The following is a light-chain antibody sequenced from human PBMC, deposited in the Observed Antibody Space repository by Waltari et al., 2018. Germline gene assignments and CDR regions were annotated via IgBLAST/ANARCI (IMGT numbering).Light chain of an antibody. CDR3: QSYDNSLSGYV. Sequence: QSVLTQPPSVSGAPGQRVTISCTGSTSNIGAGYDVHWYQQLPGTAPKLLIFGNTNGPAGVPDRFSGSKSGTSPSLAITGLQVEDEADYYCQSYDNSLSGYVFGSGTKVTVL. CDR1: TSNIGAGYD. CDR2: GNT. V-gene: IGLV1-40*01. J-gene: IGLJ1*01.